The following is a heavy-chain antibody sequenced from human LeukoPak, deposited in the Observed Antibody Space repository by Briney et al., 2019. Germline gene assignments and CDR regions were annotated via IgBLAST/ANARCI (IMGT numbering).Heavy chain of an antibody. V-gene: IGHV4-4*07. CDR1: GGSITTYY. D-gene: IGHD2-2*01. CDR3: ARGCCTSNSCYSIDY. Sequence: SETLSLTCTVSGGSITTYYWSWIRQSAGKGLEWIGRINTSGSTNYKPSLKSRVTISVDKSKNQFSLKLSSVTAADTAVYYCARGCCTSNSCYSIDYWGQGTLVTVSS. CDR2: INTSGST. J-gene: IGHJ4*02.